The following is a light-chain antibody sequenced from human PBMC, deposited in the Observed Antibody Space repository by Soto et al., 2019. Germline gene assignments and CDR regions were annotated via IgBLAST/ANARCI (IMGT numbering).Light chain of an antibody. CDR3: QQYYSYSWT. CDR1: QGISSY. J-gene: IGKJ1*01. CDR2: AAS. V-gene: IGKV1-8*01. Sequence: AIRMTQSPSSLSASTGDRVTITCRASQGISSYLAWYQQKPGKAPKLLIYAASTLQSGVPSRFSCSGSGTDFTLTISCLQSEDFATYYCQQYYSYSWTFGQGTKVDIK.